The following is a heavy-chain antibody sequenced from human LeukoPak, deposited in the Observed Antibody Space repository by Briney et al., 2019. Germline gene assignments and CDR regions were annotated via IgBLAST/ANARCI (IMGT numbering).Heavy chain of an antibody. D-gene: IGHD3-22*01. J-gene: IGHJ4*02. Sequence: GGSLRLSCAASGFTFSDHYMSWIRQAPGKGLEWVSYISSSGSTIYYADSVKGRFTVSRDNAKNSLYLQMNSLRAEDTAVYYCARRYYDSSGYYYFDYWGQGTLVTVSS. CDR1: GFTFSDHY. V-gene: IGHV3-11*01. CDR3: ARRYYDSSGYYYFDY. CDR2: ISSSGSTI.